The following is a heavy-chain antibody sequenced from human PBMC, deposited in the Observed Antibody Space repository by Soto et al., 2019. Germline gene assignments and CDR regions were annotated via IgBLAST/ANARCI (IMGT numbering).Heavy chain of an antibody. V-gene: IGHV1-2*04. D-gene: IGHD6-19*01. CDR1: GYTFTGYY. CDR3: ARALAIAVAVPYFDY. Sequence: ASVKVSCKASGYTFTGYYMHWVRQAPGQGLERMGWINPNSGGTNYAQKFQGWVTMTRDTSISTAYMELSRLRSDDTAVYYCARALAIAVAVPYFDYWGQGTLVTVSS. J-gene: IGHJ4*02. CDR2: INPNSGGT.